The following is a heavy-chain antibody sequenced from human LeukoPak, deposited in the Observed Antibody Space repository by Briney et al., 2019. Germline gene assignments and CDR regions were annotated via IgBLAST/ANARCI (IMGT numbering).Heavy chain of an antibody. CDR2: ISGSGGST. CDR1: GFTFSIYA. V-gene: IGHV3-23*01. CDR3: ARVGYGGYDAPHKYFDY. Sequence: GGSLRLSCAASGFTFSIYAMSWVRQAPGKGLEWVSAISGSGGSTYYADSVKGRFTISRDNSKNTLYLQMNSLRAEDTAVYYCARVGYGGYDAPHKYFDYWGQGTLVTVSS. J-gene: IGHJ4*02. D-gene: IGHD5-12*01.